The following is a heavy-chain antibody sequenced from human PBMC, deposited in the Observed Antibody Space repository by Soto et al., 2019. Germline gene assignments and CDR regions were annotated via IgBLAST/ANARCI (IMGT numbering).Heavy chain of an antibody. CDR3: ARAGSGWSKNWFDP. CDR2: INPSGGTT. D-gene: IGHD6-19*01. CDR1: GYTFTRYN. Sequence: ASVKVSCKASGYTFTRYNVHWVRQAPGQGLEWMAIINPSGGTTYYVQKFEGRVTLTTDTSTSTVYMELRSLRSDDTAVYYCARAGSGWSKNWFDPWGQGTLVTVSS. V-gene: IGHV1-46*01. J-gene: IGHJ5*02.